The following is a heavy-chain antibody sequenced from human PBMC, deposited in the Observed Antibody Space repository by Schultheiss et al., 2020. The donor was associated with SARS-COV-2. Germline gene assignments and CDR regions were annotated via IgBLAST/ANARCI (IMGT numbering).Heavy chain of an antibody. CDR3: ARGFSSGWSDY. D-gene: IGHD6-19*01. J-gene: IGHJ4*02. V-gene: IGHV1-2*02. Sequence: ASVKVSCKASGGTFSSYAISWVRQAPGQGLEWMGWINPNSGGTNYAQKFQGRVTMTRDTSISTAYMELSRLRSDDTAVYYCARGFSSGWSDYWGQGTLVTVSS. CDR1: GGTFSSYA. CDR2: INPNSGGT.